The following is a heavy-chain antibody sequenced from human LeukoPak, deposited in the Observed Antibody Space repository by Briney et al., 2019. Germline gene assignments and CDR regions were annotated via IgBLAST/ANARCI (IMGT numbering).Heavy chain of an antibody. V-gene: IGHV3-7*01. Sequence: GGSLRLSCAASGLTFSSYWMSWVRQAPGKGLEWVANIKQDGSEKHYVDSVTGRFTISRDNTKNSLCLQMNSLRADDTAVYYCARDLAGPPQEAFDIWGQGTMVTVSS. CDR3: ARDLAGPPQEAFDI. CDR2: IKQDGSEK. CDR1: GLTFSSYW. J-gene: IGHJ3*02.